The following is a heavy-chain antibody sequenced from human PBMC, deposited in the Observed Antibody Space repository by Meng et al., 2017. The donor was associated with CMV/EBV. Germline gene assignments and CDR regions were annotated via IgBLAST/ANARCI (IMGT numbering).Heavy chain of an antibody. Sequence: GESLKISCAASGFTFSSYSMNWVRQAPGKGLEWVSSISSSSSYIYYADSVKGRFTISRDNAKNSLYLQMNSLRAEDTAVYYCARDNGRIYYYYYGMDVWGQGTTVTVSS. D-gene: IGHD2-8*01. CDR2: ISSSSSYI. J-gene: IGHJ6*02. CDR1: GFTFSSYS. V-gene: IGHV3-21*01. CDR3: ARDNGRIYYYYYGMDV.